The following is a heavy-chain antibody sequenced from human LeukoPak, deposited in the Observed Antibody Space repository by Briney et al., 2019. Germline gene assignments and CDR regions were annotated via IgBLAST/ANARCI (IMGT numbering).Heavy chain of an antibody. CDR2: ISYDGSNK. CDR1: GFTFSTYD. J-gene: IGHJ4*02. V-gene: IGHV3-30*18. Sequence: GRSLRLSCAASGFTFSTYDMHWVRQAPGKGLEWVAVISYDGSNKYYADSVEDRFTISRDNSKNTLYLQLNSLRAEDTAVYYCAKSPGRYCSGGSCYSYWGQGNLVTVSS. D-gene: IGHD2-15*01. CDR3: AKSPGRYCSGGSCYSY.